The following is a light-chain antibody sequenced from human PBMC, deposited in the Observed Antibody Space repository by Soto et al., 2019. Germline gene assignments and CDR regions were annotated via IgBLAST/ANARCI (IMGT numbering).Light chain of an antibody. V-gene: IGKV3-11*01. CDR1: QSVSTY. CDR3: QQRSDWPPIT. J-gene: IGKJ5*01. Sequence: EVVLTQSPDTLSLSPGDRATLSCRASQSVSTYLAWYQQKPGQAPRLLIYDASNRATDIPARFSGSGSGTDFTLTISSLEPEDFAVYYCQQRSDWPPITFGQGTRLDI. CDR2: DAS.